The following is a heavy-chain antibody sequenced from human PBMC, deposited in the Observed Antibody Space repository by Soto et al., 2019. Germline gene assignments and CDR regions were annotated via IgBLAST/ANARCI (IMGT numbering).Heavy chain of an antibody. CDR2: LSYDGSNK. J-gene: IGHJ6*02. V-gene: IGHV3-30-3*01. CDR1: GFTFSSYA. D-gene: IGHD6-19*01. CDR3: ARAPGDNLAVAVIYYGMDV. Sequence: QVQLVESGGGVVQPGRSLRLSCAASGFTFSSYAMHWVRQAPGKGLEWVAVLSYDGSNKYYADSVKGRFTISRDNSKNTLYLQMNSLRAEDTAVYYWARAPGDNLAVAVIYYGMDVWGQGTTVTVSS.